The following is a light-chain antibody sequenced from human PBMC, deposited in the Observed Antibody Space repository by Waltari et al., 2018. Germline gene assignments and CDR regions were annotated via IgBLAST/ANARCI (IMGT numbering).Light chain of an antibody. CDR1: SSDGGGLMY. J-gene: IGLJ3*02. CDR3: TSYTSSPSWV. CDR2: DVS. V-gene: IGLV2-14*01. Sequence: QSALTQPASVSGSPGQSITISCTGTSSDGGGLMYVPWYQQQPGKAPKLMIYDVSKRPSGVSNRFSGSKSGNTASLTISGLQAEDEADYYCTSYTSSPSWVFGGGTKLTVL.